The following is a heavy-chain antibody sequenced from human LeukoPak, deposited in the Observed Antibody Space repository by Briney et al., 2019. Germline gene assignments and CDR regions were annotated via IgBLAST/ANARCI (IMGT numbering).Heavy chain of an antibody. CDR2: IDTYSGKT. V-gene: IGHV1-18*01. CDR1: GYTYATDG. Sequence: ASVKVSCKASGYTYATDGISWVRQAPGQGLEWMGWIDTYSGKTNYAQKFQGRVTMTSDTSTSTAYMELRSLRSDDTAVYYCARDRGIAEADSFDPWGQGTLVTVSS. CDR3: ARDRGIAEADSFDP. D-gene: IGHD6-13*01. J-gene: IGHJ5*02.